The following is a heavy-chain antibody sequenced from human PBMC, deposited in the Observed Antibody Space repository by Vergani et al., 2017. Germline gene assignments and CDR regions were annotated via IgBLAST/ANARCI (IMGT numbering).Heavy chain of an antibody. Sequence: QVQLQQWGAGLLKPSETLSLTCAAYGWSFSGYYWSWIRQPAGKGLEWIGRIYTSGSTNYNPSLKSRVTISVDTSKNQFSLKLSSVTAADTAVYYCARQANYYDSSPLDYWGQGTLVTVSS. J-gene: IGHJ4*02. CDR2: IYTSGST. CDR3: ARQANYYDSSPLDY. V-gene: IGHV4-59*10. D-gene: IGHD3-22*01. CDR1: GWSFSGYY.